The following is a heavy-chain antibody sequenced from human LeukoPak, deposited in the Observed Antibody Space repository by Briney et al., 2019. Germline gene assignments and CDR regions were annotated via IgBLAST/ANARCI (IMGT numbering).Heavy chain of an antibody. CDR1: GFTLSNYA. Sequence: GGSLRLSCAASGFTLSNYAMSWVRQAPGKGVEWVSLISSSDYTYYGDSVKGRFTISRDNSKNTFYLQMNSLRAEDTALYYCAKDHRAYSGSYFDGWGQGTLVTVSA. D-gene: IGHD5-12*01. CDR2: ISSSDYT. J-gene: IGHJ4*02. V-gene: IGHV3-23*01. CDR3: AKDHRAYSGSYFDG.